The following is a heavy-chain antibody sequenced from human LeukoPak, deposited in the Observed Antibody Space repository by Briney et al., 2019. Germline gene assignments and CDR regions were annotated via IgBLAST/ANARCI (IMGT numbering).Heavy chain of an antibody. J-gene: IGHJ5*02. CDR1: GGTFSSYA. CDR3: ARVLDYYYRSGQDWFDP. Sequence: SVKVSSKASGGTFSSYAISCVRQAPRQGLEGMGRIIPIFGTANYAQKFQGRVTITTDESTSTAYMELSSLRSEDTAVYYCARVLDYYYRSGQDWFDPWGQGTLVTVSS. CDR2: IIPIFGTA. D-gene: IGHD3-10*01. V-gene: IGHV1-69*05.